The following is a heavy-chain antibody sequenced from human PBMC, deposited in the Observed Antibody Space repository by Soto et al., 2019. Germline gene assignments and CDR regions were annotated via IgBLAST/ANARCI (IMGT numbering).Heavy chain of an antibody. CDR1: GGSFSGYF. J-gene: IGHJ4*02. Sequence: QVQLQQWGAGLLKPSETLSLTCAVYGGSFSGYFWSWIRQPPGKGLEWIGEIDNSGNINYNPSLQSQATISVDTAKNQFSLKFSYVPAAATAVYYCSRGRDAYKMGNYWGQGTLVTVSS. V-gene: IGHV4-34*02. CDR3: SRGRDAYKMGNY. D-gene: IGHD3-16*01. CDR2: IDNSGNI.